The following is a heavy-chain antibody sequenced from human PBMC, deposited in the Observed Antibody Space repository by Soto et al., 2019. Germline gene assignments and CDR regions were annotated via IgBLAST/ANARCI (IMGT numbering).Heavy chain of an antibody. CDR2: IYHSGST. Sequence: SHTLSLASAVSAGCISGSTWWRWVGQPRGSGRERIGEIYHSGSTNYNPSLKSRVTISVDKSKNQFSLKLSSVTAADTAVYYCARRGLGRIMLTFGGVIATLGAFDIWGQGTMVTVSS. J-gene: IGHJ3*02. CDR3: ARRGLGRIMLTFGGVIATLGAFDI. CDR1: AGCISGSTW. V-gene: IGHV4-4*02. D-gene: IGHD3-16*02.